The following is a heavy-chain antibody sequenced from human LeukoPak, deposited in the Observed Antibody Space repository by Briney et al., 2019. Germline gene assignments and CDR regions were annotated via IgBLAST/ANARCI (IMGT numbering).Heavy chain of an antibody. D-gene: IGHD2-15*01. CDR1: GYTFTSYG. V-gene: IGHV1-18*01. CDR2: ISAYNGNT. CDR3: ARDCSGGSGYWSHYYYGMDV. J-gene: IGHJ6*02. Sequence: GAAVKVSCKASGYTFTSYGISLMRQAPGQGLEWMGWISAYNGNTNYAQKLQGRVTMTTDTSTSTAYMELRSLRSDDTAGYYCARDCSGGSGYWSHYYYGMDVWGQGTTVTVSS.